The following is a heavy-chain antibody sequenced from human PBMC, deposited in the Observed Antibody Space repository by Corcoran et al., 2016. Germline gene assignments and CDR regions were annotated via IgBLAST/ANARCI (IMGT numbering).Heavy chain of an antibody. J-gene: IGHJ2*01. CDR3: AIGPKSWYFDL. CDR2: INHSGST. V-gene: IGHV4-34*01. Sequence: QVQLQQWGAGLLKPSETLSLTCAVYGGSFSGYYWSWIRQPPGKGLEWIGEINHSGSTNYNPSLKSRVTISVDTSKNQFSLKLSSVTAADTAVYYCAIGPKSWYFDLWGRGTLVTVSS. CDR1: GGSFSGYY.